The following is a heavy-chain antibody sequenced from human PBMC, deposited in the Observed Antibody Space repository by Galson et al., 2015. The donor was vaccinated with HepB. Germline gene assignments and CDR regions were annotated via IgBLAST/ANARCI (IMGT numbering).Heavy chain of an antibody. Sequence: TLSLTCTVSGGSISSGGYYWSWIRQHPGKGLEWIGYIYYSGSTYYNPSLKSRVTISVDTSKNQFSLKLSSVTAADTAVYYCARLSHSSSWYGSDWFDPWGQGTLVTVSS. CDR3: ARLSHSSSWYGSDWFDP. CDR2: IYYSGST. CDR1: GGSISSGGYY. J-gene: IGHJ5*02. D-gene: IGHD6-13*01. V-gene: IGHV4-31*03.